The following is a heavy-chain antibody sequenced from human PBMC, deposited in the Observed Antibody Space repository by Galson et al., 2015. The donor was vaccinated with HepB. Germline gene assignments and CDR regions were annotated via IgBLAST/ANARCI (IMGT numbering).Heavy chain of an antibody. D-gene: IGHD4-17*01. CDR3: AKARIAVTTKYDY. CDR2: VTTDFGNA. CDR1: GYTFTNYG. Sequence: SGYTFTNYGITWVRQAPGQGLEWMGWVTTDFGNAYYRQKFQGRVTMTIETSTTTAYMELTSLRSDDTAMYYCAKARIAVTTKYDYWGQGTLVTVSS. J-gene: IGHJ4*02. V-gene: IGHV1-18*01.